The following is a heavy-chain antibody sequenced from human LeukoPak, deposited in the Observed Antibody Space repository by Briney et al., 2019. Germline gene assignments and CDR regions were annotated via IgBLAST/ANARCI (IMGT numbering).Heavy chain of an antibody. CDR3: AKLPQAGGDYYYIDV. V-gene: IGHV3-23*01. J-gene: IGHJ6*03. Sequence: PGGSVRLSCAASGFTFSTYGMSWVRQAPGKGLDWVSAISGNGDYTYYADSVRGRFTISRDNFRTTLFLQMNSLRAEDTALYYCAKLPQAGGDYYYIDVWGKGTTVTVSS. CDR1: GFTFSTYG. CDR2: ISGNGDYT. D-gene: IGHD6-19*01.